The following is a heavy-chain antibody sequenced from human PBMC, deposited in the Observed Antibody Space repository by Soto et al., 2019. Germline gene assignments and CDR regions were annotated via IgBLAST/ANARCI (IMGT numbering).Heavy chain of an antibody. V-gene: IGHV1-18*01. D-gene: IGHD2-2*01. J-gene: IGHJ5*02. CDR2: ISLYSDGT. CDR1: GYTFSNYG. CDR3: ASVIPVEESWCGA. Sequence: QVQLVQSGGEVKRPGASVKVSCKTSGYTFSNYGITWVRQATGQPLEWLGWISLYSDGTDYAQKFQGRVSMTTDTAKTTAYMDLRILRSDDTAVYYCASVIPVEESWCGAWCQGTLVTVSS.